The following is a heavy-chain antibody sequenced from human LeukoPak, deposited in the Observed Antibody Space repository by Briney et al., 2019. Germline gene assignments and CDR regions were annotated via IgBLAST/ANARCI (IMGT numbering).Heavy chain of an antibody. CDR3: AKDQSYGSGSFYNSVDF. CDR2: ISWSSGSI. D-gene: IGHD3-10*01. Sequence: GGSLRLSCAASGFTFDDYAMHWVRQAPGKGLEWVSAISWSSGSIGYADSVKGRFTISRDNAKNSLYLQMNSLRAEDTALYYCAKDQSYGSGSFYNSVDFWGQGTLVTVSS. CDR1: GFTFDDYA. J-gene: IGHJ4*02. V-gene: IGHV3-9*01.